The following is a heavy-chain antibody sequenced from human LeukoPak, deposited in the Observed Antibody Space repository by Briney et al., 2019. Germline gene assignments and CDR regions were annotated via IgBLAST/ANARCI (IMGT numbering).Heavy chain of an antibody. Sequence: SGTLSLTCAVYGGSFSGYYWSWIRQPPGKGLEWIGEINHSGSTNYNPSLKSRVTISVDTSKNQFSLKLSSVTAADTAVYYCARGDTAMVRSMYNWFDPWGQGTLVTVSS. D-gene: IGHD5-18*01. CDR1: GGSFSGYY. J-gene: IGHJ5*02. V-gene: IGHV4-34*01. CDR2: INHSGST. CDR3: ARGDTAMVRSMYNWFDP.